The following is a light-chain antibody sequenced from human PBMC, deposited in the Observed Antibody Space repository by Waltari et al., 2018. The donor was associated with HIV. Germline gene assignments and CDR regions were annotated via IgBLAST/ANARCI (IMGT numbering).Light chain of an antibody. CDR2: EVT. Sequence: QSALTQPPSASGSPGQQVTISCTRTSSAVGGYNYVSCYQQYPGKAPKLMIDEVTKRPSGVPDRFSGSKSGNTASLTVSGLQAEDEADYYCSSYAGSNNYVVFGGGTRLTVL. J-gene: IGLJ2*01. CDR1: SSAVGGYNY. V-gene: IGLV2-8*01. CDR3: SSYAGSNNYVV.